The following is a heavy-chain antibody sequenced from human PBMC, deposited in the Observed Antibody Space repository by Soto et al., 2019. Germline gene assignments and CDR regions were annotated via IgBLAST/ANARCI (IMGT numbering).Heavy chain of an antibody. CDR2: ISAYNGNT. D-gene: IGHD2-2*02. CDR1: GYTFTSYG. CDR3: ARDHLDSAAILGSLFDP. J-gene: IGHJ5*02. Sequence: ASVKVSCKASGYTFTSYGISWVRQAPGQGLEWMGWISAYNGNTNYAQKLQGRVTMTTDTSTSTAYMELRSLRSDDTAVYYCARDHLDSAAILGSLFDPWGQGTLVAVYS. V-gene: IGHV1-18*01.